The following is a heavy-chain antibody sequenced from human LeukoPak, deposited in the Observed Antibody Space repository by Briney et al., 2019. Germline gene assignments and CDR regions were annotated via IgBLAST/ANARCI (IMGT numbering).Heavy chain of an antibody. CDR1: GGTFSSYA. J-gene: IGHJ3*02. Sequence: GASVEVSCKAPGGTFSSYAISWVRQAPGQGLEWMGGIIPIFGTANYAQKFQGRVTITADESTSTAYMELSSLRSEDTAVYYCAREGGGSSGLAFDIWGQGTMVTVSS. CDR3: AREGGGSSGLAFDI. V-gene: IGHV1-69*13. CDR2: IIPIFGTA. D-gene: IGHD1-26*01.